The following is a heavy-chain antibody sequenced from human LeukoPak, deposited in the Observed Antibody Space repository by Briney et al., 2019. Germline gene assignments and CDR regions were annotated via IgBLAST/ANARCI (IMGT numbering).Heavy chain of an antibody. Sequence: GASVKVSCKASGYTFTSYGISWVRQAPGQGLEWMGWISAYSGDTNYAQKFQGRATMTTDTSTSTAYMELRSLSSDDTAVYYCARDSPPFDYWGQGTLVTVSS. J-gene: IGHJ4*02. CDR3: ARDSPPFDY. CDR1: GYTFTSYG. V-gene: IGHV1-18*01. CDR2: ISAYSGDT.